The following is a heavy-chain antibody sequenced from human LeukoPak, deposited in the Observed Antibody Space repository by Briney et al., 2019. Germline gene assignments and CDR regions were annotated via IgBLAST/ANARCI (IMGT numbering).Heavy chain of an antibody. CDR2: IYYSGST. CDR1: GGSISSYY. V-gene: IGHV4-59*01. CDR3: ARVSGSYFSYYFDY. Sequence: PSETLSLTCTVSGGSISSYYWSWIRQPPGKGLEWIRYIYYSGSTNYNPSLKSRVTISVDTSKNQFSLKLSSVTAADTAVYYCARVSGSYFSYYFDYWGQGTLVTVSS. J-gene: IGHJ4*02. D-gene: IGHD1-26*01.